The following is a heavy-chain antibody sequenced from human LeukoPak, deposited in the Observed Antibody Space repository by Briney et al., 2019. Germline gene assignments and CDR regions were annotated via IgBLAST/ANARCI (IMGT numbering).Heavy chain of an antibody. CDR1: GYSISSGYD. V-gene: IGHV4-38-2*02. J-gene: IGHJ5*02. D-gene: IGHD3-10*01. CDR2: ISQSGDT. CDR3: ARRRVLLWFGGHWFDP. Sequence: PSETLSLTCTVSGYSISSGYDWGWMRQAPGKGLEWLASISQSGDTYNNPSLKSRVSLSVDTSKNQLSLKLTSVTAADTAVYYCARRRVLLWFGGHWFDPWGQGTLVTVSS.